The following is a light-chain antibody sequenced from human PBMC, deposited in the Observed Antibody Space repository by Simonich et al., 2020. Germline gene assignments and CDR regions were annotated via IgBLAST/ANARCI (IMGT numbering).Light chain of an antibody. Sequence: EIVLTESPGTLSLSPGERATLSCRASQRVSSSSLAWYQQNPGQAPRLLIYGASSRTTGNPDRFSGSGSGTDCTLTISRLEPEDFAVYYCQQYGSSPFTFGPGTKVDIK. CDR3: QQYGSSPFT. CDR1: QRVSSSS. J-gene: IGKJ3*01. V-gene: IGKV3-20*01. CDR2: GAS.